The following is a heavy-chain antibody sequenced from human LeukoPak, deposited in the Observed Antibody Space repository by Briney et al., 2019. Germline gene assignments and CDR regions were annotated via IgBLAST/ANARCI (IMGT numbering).Heavy chain of an antibody. Sequence: GGSLRLSCLASGFNFNIHAMSWVRQAPGKGLEWVSTIGGVAVSSDYADSVRGRFTISRDNSKNTLYLQMTSLRHEDTAVYYCGEVQTVNKFDYWGRGTLVTVSS. CDR2: IGGVAVSS. J-gene: IGHJ4*01. CDR1: GFNFNIHA. CDR3: GEVQTVNKFDY. V-gene: IGHV3-23*01. D-gene: IGHD1-1*01.